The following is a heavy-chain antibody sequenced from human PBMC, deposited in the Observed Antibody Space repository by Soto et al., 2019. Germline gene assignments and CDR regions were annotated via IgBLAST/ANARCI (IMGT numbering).Heavy chain of an antibody. CDR2: IAPHSGRT. D-gene: IGHD3-10*01. CDR3: ARAATGSYHSAY. V-gene: IGHV1-18*04. Sequence: QVQLVQSGPEVKNPGASVRVSCVASGYAFTSYGVNWVRQAPGQGLEWMGWIAPHSGRTTYLPKFQGRVTMTADVSTNTAYIELRSLKSDDTGIYFCARAATGSYHSAYWGQGIVVTVSS. CDR1: GYAFTSYG. J-gene: IGHJ4*02.